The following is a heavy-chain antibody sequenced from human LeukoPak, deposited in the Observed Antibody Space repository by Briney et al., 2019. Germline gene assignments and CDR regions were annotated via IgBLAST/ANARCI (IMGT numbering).Heavy chain of an antibody. Sequence: PSETLSLTCSVSGGSISSENYYWGWIRQPPGKGLEWVGSIDDSGNTYYNPSLKSRVTISADTSKNQFSLKLSSVTAADTAVYYCARDGGYTSGYTQDGNFDYWGQGTLVTVSS. CDR3: ARDGGYTSGYTQDGNFDY. CDR2: IDDSGNT. J-gene: IGHJ4*02. D-gene: IGHD5-18*01. CDR1: GGSISSENYY. V-gene: IGHV4-39*07.